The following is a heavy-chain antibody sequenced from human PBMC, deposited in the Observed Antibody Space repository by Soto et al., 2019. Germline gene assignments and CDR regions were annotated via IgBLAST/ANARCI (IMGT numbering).Heavy chain of an antibody. Sequence: PGGSLRLSCAASGFTFSSHAMSWVRQAPGKGLEWVSAISGGGGSTYYADSVKGRFTISRDNSKNTLYLQMNSLRAEDTAAYYCAKDERGTTIFDNWGQGTLVTVSS. CDR1: GFTFSSHA. J-gene: IGHJ4*02. CDR2: ISGGGGST. D-gene: IGHD2-2*01. CDR3: AKDERGTTIFDN. V-gene: IGHV3-23*01.